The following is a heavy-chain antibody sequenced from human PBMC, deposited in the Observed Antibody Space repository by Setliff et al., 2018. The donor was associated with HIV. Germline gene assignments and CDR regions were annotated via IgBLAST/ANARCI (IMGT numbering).Heavy chain of an antibody. J-gene: IGHJ6*03. CDR1: GYTLTSYA. Sequence: GYTLTSYAISWVRQALGQGLEWMGQIVPIFGTPSYAQKFQSRVTITADESTNTAFMELGSLRSDDTAVYYCATDPQKGGYYYYYMDVWGKGTTVTVSS. V-gene: IGHV1-69*01. D-gene: IGHD2-15*01. CDR3: ATDPQKGGYYYYYMDV. CDR2: IVPIFGTP.